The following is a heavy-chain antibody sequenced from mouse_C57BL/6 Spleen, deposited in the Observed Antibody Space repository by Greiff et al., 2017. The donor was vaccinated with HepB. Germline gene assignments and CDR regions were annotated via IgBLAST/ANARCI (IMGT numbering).Heavy chain of an antibody. D-gene: IGHD2-4*01. CDR2: ISYDGSN. CDR1: GYSITSGYY. V-gene: IGHV3-6*01. CDR3: ARGEGYDYEGAMDY. Sequence: VQLQQSGPGLVKPSQSLSLTCSVTGYSITSGYYWNWIRQFPGNKLEWMGYISYDGSNNYNPSLKNRISITRDTSKNQFFLKLNSVTTEDTATYYCARGEGYDYEGAMDYWGQGTSVTVSS. J-gene: IGHJ4*01.